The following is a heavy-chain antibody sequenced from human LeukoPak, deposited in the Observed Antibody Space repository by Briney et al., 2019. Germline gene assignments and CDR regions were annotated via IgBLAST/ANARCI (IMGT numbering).Heavy chain of an antibody. CDR1: GFSFGGYG. CDR3: ARDLGGCTNGLCSYYFDY. Sequence: GTSLRLSCVASGFSFGGYGMNWVSQAPGKGLEWVAVIWYNGKNKYYSDSVKGRFTISRDTSKNTLYLQMNSLRAEDTAVYYCARDLGGCTNGLCSYYFDYWGQGTLVTVSS. D-gene: IGHD2-8*01. CDR2: IWYNGKNK. V-gene: IGHV3-33*01. J-gene: IGHJ4*02.